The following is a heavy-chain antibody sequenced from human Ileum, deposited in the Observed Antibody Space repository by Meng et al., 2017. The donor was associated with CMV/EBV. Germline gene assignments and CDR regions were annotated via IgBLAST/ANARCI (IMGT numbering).Heavy chain of an antibody. J-gene: IGHJ3*02. CDR1: GDSFNNYW. Sequence: GESLKISCKGSGDSFNNYWIGWVRQMPGKGLEWMGIIRPDDSDTRYSPSFQGQVTISADKSISTAYQQWSSLKASDTAVYYCARKDCSSTTCYMLGAFDIWGQGTMVTGSS. V-gene: IGHV5-51*01. CDR2: IRPDDSDT. CDR3: ARKDCSSTTCYMLGAFDI. D-gene: IGHD2-2*02.